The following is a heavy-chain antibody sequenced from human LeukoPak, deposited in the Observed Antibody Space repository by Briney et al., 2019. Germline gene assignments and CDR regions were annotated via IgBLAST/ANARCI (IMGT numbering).Heavy chain of an antibody. CDR2: IYYSGST. V-gene: IGHV4-39*01. CDR1: GGSISSSSYY. Sequence: SETLSLTCTVSGGSISSSSYYWGWIRQPPGKGLEWIGSIYYSGSTYYNPSLKSRVTISVDTSKNQFSLKLSSVTAADTAVYYCARHFRGIAVAGIWGYLDYWGQGTLVTVSS. J-gene: IGHJ4*02. D-gene: IGHD6-19*01. CDR3: ARHFRGIAVAGIWGYLDY.